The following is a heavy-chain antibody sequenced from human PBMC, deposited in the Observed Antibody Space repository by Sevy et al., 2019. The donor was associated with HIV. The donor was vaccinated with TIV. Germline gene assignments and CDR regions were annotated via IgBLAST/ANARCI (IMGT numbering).Heavy chain of an antibody. D-gene: IGHD1-26*01. CDR2: IKRDGSER. Sequence: GGSLRLSCAASGFTFSNYWMTWVRQAPGKGLEWVANIKRDGSERYYLASVKGRFTISRDNAKKSLYPQMNSLTAEDTAVYYCARDCNSASCLWGLDVWGQGTTVTVSS. CDR3: ARDCNSASCLWGLDV. V-gene: IGHV3-7*03. CDR1: GFTFSNYW. J-gene: IGHJ6*02.